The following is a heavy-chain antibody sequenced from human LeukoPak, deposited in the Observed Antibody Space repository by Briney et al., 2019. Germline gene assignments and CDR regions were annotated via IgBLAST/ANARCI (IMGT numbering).Heavy chain of an antibody. V-gene: IGHV3-23*01. J-gene: IGHJ4*02. D-gene: IGHD2-8*01. CDR3: AKAPLLLVPFDY. Sequence: PGGSLRLSCAASGFTFSSYAMSWVRQAPGKGLEWGSAISGSAGSTYYADSVKGRFTISRDNSKNTLYLQMNSLRAEDTAVYYCAKAPLLLVPFDYWGQGTLVTVSS. CDR2: ISGSAGST. CDR1: GFTFSSYA.